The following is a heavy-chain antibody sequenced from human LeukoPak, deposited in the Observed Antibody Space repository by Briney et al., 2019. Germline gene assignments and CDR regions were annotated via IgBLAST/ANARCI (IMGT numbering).Heavy chain of an antibody. J-gene: IGHJ4*02. Sequence: SETLSLTCTVSGGSISSYYWSWIRQPPGKGLEWIGYIYYSGSTNYNPSLKSRVTISVDTSKNQFSLKLSSVTAADTAVYYCARRSRRDGYHYYFDYWGQGTLATVSS. CDR3: ARRSRRDGYHYYFDY. V-gene: IGHV4-59*01. CDR2: IYYSGST. CDR1: GGSISSYY. D-gene: IGHD5-24*01.